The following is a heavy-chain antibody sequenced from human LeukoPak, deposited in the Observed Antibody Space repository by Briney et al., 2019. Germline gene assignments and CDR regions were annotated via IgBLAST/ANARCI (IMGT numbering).Heavy chain of an antibody. Sequence: ASVKVSCKVSGYTLTDLSMHWVRQAPGKGLEWMGGFDPEDGETIYAQKFQGRVTMTEDTSTDTAYMELSRLRSEDTAVYYCATLDGGYYDSSGYLYYFDYWGQGTLVTVSS. CDR3: ATLDGGYYDSSGYLYYFDY. J-gene: IGHJ4*02. V-gene: IGHV1-24*01. D-gene: IGHD3-22*01. CDR2: FDPEDGET. CDR1: GYTLTDLS.